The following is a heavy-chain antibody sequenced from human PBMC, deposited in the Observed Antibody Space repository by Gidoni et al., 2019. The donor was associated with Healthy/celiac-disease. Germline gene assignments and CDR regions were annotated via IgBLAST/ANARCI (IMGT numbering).Heavy chain of an antibody. CDR3: ARDAAGTGQYYFDY. CDR2: ISYDGSNK. Sequence: QVQLVESGGGVVQPGRPLRLSCAASGFTFSSYAMHWVSQAPGKGREWVAVISYDGSNKYYADSVKGRFTISRDNSKNTLYLQMNSLRAEETAVYYCARDAAGTGQYYFDYWGQGTLVTVSS. CDR1: GFTFSSYA. V-gene: IGHV3-30-3*01. D-gene: IGHD6-13*01. J-gene: IGHJ4*02.